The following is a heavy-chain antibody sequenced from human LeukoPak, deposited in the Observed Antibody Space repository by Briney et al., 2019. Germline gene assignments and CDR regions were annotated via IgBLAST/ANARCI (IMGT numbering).Heavy chain of an antibody. CDR3: ARVQYCSGGNCSIDYYHYIDV. J-gene: IGHJ6*03. Sequence: SETLFLTCTVSGYSISSGYYWGWIRQPPGKGLEWIGSIYHRGSTYYNPSLKSRVTISVDTSKNQFSLKLSSVTAADTAVYYCARVQYCSGGNCSIDYYHYIDVWGKGTTVTVSS. D-gene: IGHD2-15*01. CDR2: IYHRGST. V-gene: IGHV4-38-2*02. CDR1: GYSISSGYY.